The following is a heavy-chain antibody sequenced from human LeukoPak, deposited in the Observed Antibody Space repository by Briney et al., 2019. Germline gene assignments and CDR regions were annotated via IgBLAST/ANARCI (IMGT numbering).Heavy chain of an antibody. J-gene: IGHJ4*02. V-gene: IGHV3-21*01. CDR2: ITSGTRT. Sequence: GGTLRPSCVASGFTFSSHGMNWVRQAPGKGLEWVSGITSGTRTYYADSVKGRFTISRDNAKNSPYLQMNSLRAEDTAVYYCARDQGFSGCVDYWGQGTLVTVSS. D-gene: IGHD5-12*01. CDR3: ARDQGFSGCVDY. CDR1: GFTFSSHG.